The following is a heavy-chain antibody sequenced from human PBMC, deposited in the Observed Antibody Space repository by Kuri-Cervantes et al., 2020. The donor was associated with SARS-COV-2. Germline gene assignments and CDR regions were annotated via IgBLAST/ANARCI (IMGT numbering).Heavy chain of an antibody. CDR3: ARPILAAGFDY. D-gene: IGHD6-13*01. CDR2: IYYSGTT. Sequence: SETLSLTCTVSGDSISSNSYFWGWIRQPPGRGLEWIGNIYYSGTTYYNPSLKSRVTISVDTSKNQFSLNLSSVTAADTAVYYCARPILAAGFDYWGQGTLVTVSS. J-gene: IGHJ4*02. CDR1: GDSISSNSYF. V-gene: IGHV4-39*01.